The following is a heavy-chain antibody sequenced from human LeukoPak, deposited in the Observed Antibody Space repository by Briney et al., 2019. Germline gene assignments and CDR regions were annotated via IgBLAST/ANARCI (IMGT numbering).Heavy chain of an antibody. CDR1: GYTFTSYY. CDR2: INPSGGST. V-gene: IGHV1-46*01. J-gene: IGHJ5*02. CDR3: ARDTSGTRRGWFDP. D-gene: IGHD6-19*01. Sequence: GASVTVSCKASGYTFTSYYMHWVRQAPGQGLEWMGIINPSGGSTIYAQKFQGRVTMTRDTSASTVYMDLSCLRSEDTAVYYCARDTSGTRRGWFDPWGQGTLVTVSS.